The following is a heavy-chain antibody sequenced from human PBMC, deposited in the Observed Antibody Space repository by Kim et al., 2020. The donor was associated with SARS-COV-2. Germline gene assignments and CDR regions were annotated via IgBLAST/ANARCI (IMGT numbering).Heavy chain of an antibody. Sequence: YNENALPVKSRITINPAPSKNQFSLQLNSVTPEDTAVYYCARDSVRHFDYWGQGTLVTVSS. V-gene: IGHV6-1*01. J-gene: IGHJ4*02. D-gene: IGHD6-6*01. CDR3: ARDSVRHFDY. CDR2: YN.